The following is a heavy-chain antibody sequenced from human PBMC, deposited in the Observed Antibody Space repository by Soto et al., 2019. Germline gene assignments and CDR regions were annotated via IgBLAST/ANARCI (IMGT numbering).Heavy chain of an antibody. CDR3: ARGQPMTYYFDY. Sequence: PSETLSLTCTVSGGSISSGGYYWSWIRQHPGKGLEWIGYIYYSGSTYYNPSLKSRVTISVDTSKNQFSLKLSSVTAADTAVYYCARGQPMTYYFDYWGQGTLVTVSS. CDR2: IYYSGST. CDR1: GGSISSGGYY. V-gene: IGHV4-31*03. J-gene: IGHJ4*02.